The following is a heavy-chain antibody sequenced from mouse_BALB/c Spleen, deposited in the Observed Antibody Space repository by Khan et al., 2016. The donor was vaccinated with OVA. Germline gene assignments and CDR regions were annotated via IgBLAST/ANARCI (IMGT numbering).Heavy chain of an antibody. CDR3: ASAGWDLFAY. D-gene: IGHD4-1*01. Sequence: QVQLKESGPELVKPGASVKMSCKASGYTFTDYVMNWVKQRNGQGLEWIGQIYPGSDSTYYNEKFKGKATLTADRSSSTAYMQLSNLTSEDSAVYFCASAGWDLFAYWGQGTPVTVSA. CDR1: GYTFTDYV. CDR2: IYPGSDST. J-gene: IGHJ3*01. V-gene: IGHV1-77*01.